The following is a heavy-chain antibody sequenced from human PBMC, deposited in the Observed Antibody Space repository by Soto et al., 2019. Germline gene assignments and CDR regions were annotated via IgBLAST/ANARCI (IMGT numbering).Heavy chain of an antibody. CDR2: ISWNSGSI. CDR1: GFTFDDYA. CDR3: APSGYDIRGFGY. Sequence: GGSLRLSCAASGFTFDDYAMHWVRQAPGKGLEWVSGISWNSGSIGYADSVKGRFTISRDNAKNSLYLQMNSLRAEDTALYYCAPSGYDIRGFGYWGQGTLVTVSS. D-gene: IGHD5-12*01. V-gene: IGHV3-9*01. J-gene: IGHJ4*02.